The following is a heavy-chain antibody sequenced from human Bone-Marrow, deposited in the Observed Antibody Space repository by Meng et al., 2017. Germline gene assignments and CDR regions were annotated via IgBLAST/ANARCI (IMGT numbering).Heavy chain of an antibody. Sequence: ASVKVSCKASGYTFTSYYMHLVRQAPGQGLEWMGIINPSGGSTSYAQKFQGRVTMTRDTSTSTVYMELSSLRSEDTAVYYCARGFRGWVSHYGGNSVLNWFDPWGQGTLVTVSS. CDR1: GYTFTSYY. D-gene: IGHD4-23*01. J-gene: IGHJ5*02. CDR3: ARGFRGWVSHYGGNSVLNWFDP. CDR2: INPSGGST. V-gene: IGHV1-46*01.